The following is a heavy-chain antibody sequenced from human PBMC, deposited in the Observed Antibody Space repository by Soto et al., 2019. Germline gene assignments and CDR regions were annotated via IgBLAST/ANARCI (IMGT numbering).Heavy chain of an antibody. CDR3: ARDLGYYYDSSGYYFFDY. V-gene: IGHV1-18*01. CDR2: ISAYNGNT. Sequence: GASVKVSCKASGYTFTSYGISWVRQAPGQGLEWMGWISAYNGNTNYAQKLQGRVTMTTDTSTSTAYMELRSLRSDDTAVYYCARDLGYYYDSSGYYFFDYWGQGTLVTVSS. CDR1: GYTFTSYG. D-gene: IGHD3-22*01. J-gene: IGHJ4*02.